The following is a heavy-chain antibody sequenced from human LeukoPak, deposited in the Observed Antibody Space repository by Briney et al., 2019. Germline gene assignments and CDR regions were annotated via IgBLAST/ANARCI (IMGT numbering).Heavy chain of an antibody. J-gene: IGHJ4*02. CDR3: ATHSSGSLFGY. CDR1: GGSISSSSYY. D-gene: IGHD3-22*01. CDR2: IYYGGST. Sequence: SETLSLTCTVSGGSISSSSYYWGWIRQPPGKGLEWIGSIYYGGSTYYNPSLKSRVTISADTPKNQFSLTLSSVTAADTAVYYCATHSSGSLFGYWGQGTLVTVSP. V-gene: IGHV4-39*01.